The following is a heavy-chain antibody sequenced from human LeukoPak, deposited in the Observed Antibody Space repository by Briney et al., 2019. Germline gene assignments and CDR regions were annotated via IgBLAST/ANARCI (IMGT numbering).Heavy chain of an antibody. J-gene: IGHJ4*02. CDR1: GGSISSYY. Sequence: KPSETLSLTCTVSGGSISSYYWSWIRQPPGKGLEWIGYIYYSGSTNYNPSLKSRVIISVDTSKNQFSLKLSSVTAADTAVYYCATDSSGYYGGNYFDYWGQGTLITVSS. CDR2: IYYSGST. CDR3: ATDSSGYYGGNYFDY. D-gene: IGHD3-22*01. V-gene: IGHV4-59*01.